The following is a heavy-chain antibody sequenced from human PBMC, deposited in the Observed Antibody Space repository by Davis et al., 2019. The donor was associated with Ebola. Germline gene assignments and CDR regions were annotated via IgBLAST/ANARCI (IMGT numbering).Heavy chain of an antibody. V-gene: IGHV1-2*05. D-gene: IGHD6-19*01. J-gene: IGHJ4*02. CDR1: GYTFTGYY. CDR2: INPNSGGT. CDR3: ARDFVSGWYICDS. Sequence: AASVKVSCKASGYTFTGYYMHWVRQAPGQGLEWMGRINPNSGGTNYAQKFQGRVTMTRDTSISTAYMELSRLRSDDTVVYYCARDFVSGWYICDSWGQGTLVSVSS.